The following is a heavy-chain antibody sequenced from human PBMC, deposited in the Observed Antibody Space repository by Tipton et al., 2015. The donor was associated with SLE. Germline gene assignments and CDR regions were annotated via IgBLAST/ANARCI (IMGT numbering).Heavy chain of an antibody. Sequence: SLRLSCAASGFTYLGYAMHWVRQAPGKGLEWVAFIRADGSNKDYADSVKGRFTISRDNSKNTLYLQMNRLRVEDTAVYYCAGGTGAYFDHWGQGTLVTVSS. D-gene: IGHD3-16*01. CDR1: GFTYLGYA. CDR2: IRADGSNK. J-gene: IGHJ4*02. CDR3: AGGTGAYFDH. V-gene: IGHV3-30*02.